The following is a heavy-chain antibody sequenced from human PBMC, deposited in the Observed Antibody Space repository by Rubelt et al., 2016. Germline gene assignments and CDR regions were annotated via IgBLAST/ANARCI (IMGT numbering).Heavy chain of an antibody. V-gene: IGHV1-69*11. J-gene: IGHJ4*02. CDR3: ARDGSGTYWEF. CDR1: GGTLSSYT. Sequence: QVQLVQSGAVVTKPGSSVNISCKASGGTLSSYTISWVRQAPGQGLEWMGRITPMLGKADYAQRFRGRVTITADESTSTAYMEVISLRAEDTAVYDCARDGSGTYWEFWGQGTLITVSS. CDR2: ITPMLGKA. D-gene: IGHD3-10*01.